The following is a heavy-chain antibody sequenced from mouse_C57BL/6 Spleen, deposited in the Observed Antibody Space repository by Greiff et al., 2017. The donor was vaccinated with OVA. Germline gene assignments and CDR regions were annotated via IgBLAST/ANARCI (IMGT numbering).Heavy chain of an antibody. CDR1: GFSLTSYA. CDR3: ARINYGSSLYAMDY. D-gene: IGHD1-1*01. CDR2: IWTGGGT. V-gene: IGHV2-9-1*01. Sequence: LQQSGPGLVAPSQSLSITCTVSGFSLTSYAISWVRQPPGKGLEWLGVIWTGGGTNYNSALKSRLSISKDNSKSQVFLKMNSLQTDDTARYYCARINYGSSLYAMDYWGQGTSVTVSS. J-gene: IGHJ4*01.